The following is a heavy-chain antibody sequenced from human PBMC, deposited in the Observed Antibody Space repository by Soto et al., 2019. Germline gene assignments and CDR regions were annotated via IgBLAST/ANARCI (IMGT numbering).Heavy chain of an antibody. CDR2: ITPSGTNK. CDR1: GFTFSGYS. J-gene: IGHJ5*02. CDR3: AKDDGWET. Sequence: EVQLLESGGNLVQPGGSLRLSCAASGFTFSGYSRNWVRQAPGKGLEWVSTITPSGTNKYYADSVKGRFTVSRDNSKSTMYLHMKSLRAEDTASYYCAKDDGWETWGPGTLVTVSS. D-gene: IGHD6-19*01. V-gene: IGHV3-23*01.